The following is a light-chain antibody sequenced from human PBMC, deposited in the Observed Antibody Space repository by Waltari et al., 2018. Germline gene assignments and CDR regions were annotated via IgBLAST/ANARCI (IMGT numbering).Light chain of an antibody. J-gene: IGKJ2*01. CDR1: QSLLHSNGNNY. V-gene: IGKV2-28*01. Sequence: DIVMIQSPLSLPVTPGEQASISCRSSQSLLHSNGNNYLAWYLQKPGQSPQLLIYMGSNRAAGDPDRFSSSGSGTDFTMKSSRVEAEDVGVYYCMQALQTPYTFGQGTKLEI. CDR3: MQALQTPYT. CDR2: MGS.